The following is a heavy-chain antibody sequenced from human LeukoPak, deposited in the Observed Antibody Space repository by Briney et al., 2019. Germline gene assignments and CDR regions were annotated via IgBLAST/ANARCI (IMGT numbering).Heavy chain of an antibody. V-gene: IGHV4-39*07. CDR3: ARSSPIVVVTAIIRTNWYFDL. CDR1: GGSISSSYYY. J-gene: IGHJ2*01. CDR2: IYYSGST. Sequence: PSETLSLTCTVSGGSISSSYYYWGWIRQPPGKGLEWIGSIYYSGSTYYNPSLKSRVTISVDTSKNQFSLKLSSVTAADTAVYYCARSSPIVVVTAIIRTNWYFDLWGRGTLVTVSS. D-gene: IGHD2-21*02.